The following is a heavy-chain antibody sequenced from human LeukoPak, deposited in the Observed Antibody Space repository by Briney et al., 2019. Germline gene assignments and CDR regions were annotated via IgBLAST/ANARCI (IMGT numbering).Heavy chain of an antibody. D-gene: IGHD3-22*01. CDR3: ARSVGSSYATYYYGMDV. V-gene: IGHV1-46*01. CDR1: GYTFTSYY. J-gene: IGHJ6*02. CDR2: INPSRGST. Sequence: ASVKVSCKASGYTFTSYYIHWVRQAPGQGLEWMGIINPSRGSTNYAQKFQGRVTMTRDTSTSTVYMELSSLRSEDRAVYYCARSVGSSYATYYYGMDVWGQGTTVTVTS.